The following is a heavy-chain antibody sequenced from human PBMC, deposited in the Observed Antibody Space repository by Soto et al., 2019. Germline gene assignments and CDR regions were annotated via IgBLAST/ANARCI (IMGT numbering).Heavy chain of an antibody. J-gene: IGHJ6*03. D-gene: IGHD3-3*01. V-gene: IGHV1-8*01. CDR2: MNPNSGNT. CDR3: ARVMTRGGVVIKEVDYYYMDV. Sequence: ASVKVSCKASGYTFTSYDINWVRQATGQGLEWMGWMNPNSGNTGYAQKFQGRVTMTRNTSISTAYMELSSLRSEDTAVYYCARVMTRGGVVIKEVDYYYMDVWGKGTTVTVSS. CDR1: GYTFTSYD.